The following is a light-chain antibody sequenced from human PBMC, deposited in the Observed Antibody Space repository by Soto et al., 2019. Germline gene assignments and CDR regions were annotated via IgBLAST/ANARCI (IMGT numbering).Light chain of an antibody. Sequence: EIVMTQSPDTLSLSPGDRATLSCRASHSVGHMFLAWYQQKPGQAPRLLIYGASTRATGIPARFSGSGSGTEFTLTISSLQPEDFATYYCQQSYSTAFTFGGGTKVDIK. CDR2: GAS. V-gene: IGKV3-15*01. CDR3: QQSYSTAFT. CDR1: HSVGHMF. J-gene: IGKJ4*01.